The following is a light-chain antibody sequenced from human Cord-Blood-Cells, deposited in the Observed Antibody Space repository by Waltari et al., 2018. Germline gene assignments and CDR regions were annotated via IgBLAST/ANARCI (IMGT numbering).Light chain of an antibody. Sequence: DIQMTQSPSTLSASVGDRVTITCRASQSISSWLAWYQQKPGKAPKLLIYDASSLESGVPSSFSGSGSGTEVTLTISSLQPDDFATYYCQQYNSYSPRTFGQGTKVEIK. V-gene: IGKV1-5*01. CDR3: QQYNSYSPRT. CDR2: DAS. J-gene: IGKJ1*01. CDR1: QSISSW.